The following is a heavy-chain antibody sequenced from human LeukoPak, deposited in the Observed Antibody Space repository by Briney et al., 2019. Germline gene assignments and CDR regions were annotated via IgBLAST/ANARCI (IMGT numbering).Heavy chain of an antibody. CDR2: ISGSGGST. J-gene: IGHJ4*02. V-gene: IGHV3-23*01. Sequence: PGGSLRLSCAASGFTFSSYAMSWVRQAPGKGLEWVSAISGSGGSTYYAGSVKGRFTISRDNSKNTLCLQMNSLRAEDTAVYYCAGQDYYDSSGPDPHFDYWGQGTLVTVSS. D-gene: IGHD3-22*01. CDR3: AGQDYYDSSGPDPHFDY. CDR1: GFTFSSYA.